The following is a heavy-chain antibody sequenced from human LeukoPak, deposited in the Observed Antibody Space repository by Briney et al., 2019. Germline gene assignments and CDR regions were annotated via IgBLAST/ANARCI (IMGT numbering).Heavy chain of an antibody. D-gene: IGHD6-19*01. V-gene: IGHV3-30*02. CDR1: GFTFSTSG. CDR3: AKDRPHSSGWGTPADF. CDR2: VPFDGIKK. Sequence: GGSLRLSCAASGFTFSTSGMHWVRQAPVKGLECVAYVPFDGIKKFYADSVRGRFTISRDNSKNTLYLQLNSLRPDDTAVYYCAKDRPHSSGWGTPADFWGQGTLVTVSS. J-gene: IGHJ4*02.